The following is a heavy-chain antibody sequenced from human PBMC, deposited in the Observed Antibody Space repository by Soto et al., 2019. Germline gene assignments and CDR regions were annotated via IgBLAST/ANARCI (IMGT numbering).Heavy chain of an antibody. CDR3: ASTHSCSAGSCYYYYGMDV. J-gene: IGHJ6*02. V-gene: IGHV5-10-1*01. Sequence: EVQLVQSGAEVKKPGEALRISCKGSGYSFTSYWISWVRQMPGKGLEWMGRIDPSDSYTNYSPSFQGHVTISADKSIPTAYLQWSSLKASDTAMYYCASTHSCSAGSCYYYYGMDVWGEGTKVTIS. D-gene: IGHD2-15*01. CDR1: GYSFTSYW. CDR2: IDPSDSYT.